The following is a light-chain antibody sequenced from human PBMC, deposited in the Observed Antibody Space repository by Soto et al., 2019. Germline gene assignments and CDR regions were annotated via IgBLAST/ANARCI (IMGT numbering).Light chain of an antibody. CDR3: MQGTHWPLT. J-gene: IGKJ5*01. CDR2: KSS. CDR1: QSLLYSDGNTY. Sequence: AVMTQSPLSLAVTLGQPASISCRSSQSLLYSDGNTYLTWFQQRPGQSPRRLIYKSSNRDSGVPDRFSGSGSGTDFTLKISRVEAEDVGAYYCMQGTHWPLTFGQGTRLEIK. V-gene: IGKV2-30*01.